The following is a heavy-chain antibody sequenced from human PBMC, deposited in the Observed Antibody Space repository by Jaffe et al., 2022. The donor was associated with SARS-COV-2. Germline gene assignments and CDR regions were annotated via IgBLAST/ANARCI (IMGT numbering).Heavy chain of an antibody. CDR2: IYTSGST. CDR1: GGSISSGSYY. Sequence: QVQLQESGPGLVKPSQTLSLTCTVSGGSISSGSYYWSWIRQPAGKGLEWIGRIYTSGSTNYNPSLKSRVTISVDTSKNQFSLKLSSVTAADTAVYYCARFVGGAMDVWGQGTTVTVSS. CDR3: ARFVGGAMDV. V-gene: IGHV4-61*02. D-gene: IGHD3-10*01. J-gene: IGHJ6*02.